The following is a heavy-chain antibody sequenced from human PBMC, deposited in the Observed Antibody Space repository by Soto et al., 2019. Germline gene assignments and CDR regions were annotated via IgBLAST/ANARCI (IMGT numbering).Heavy chain of an antibody. D-gene: IGHD3-10*01. CDR2: IYYSGST. V-gene: IGHV4-31*03. CDR3: ARELRFGEDYYGMDV. Sequence: PSETLSLTCTVSGGSISSGGYYWSWIRQHPGKGLEWNGNIYYSGSTYYNPSLKSRVTISVDTSKNQFSLKLSSVTAADTAVYYCARELRFGEDYYGMDVWGQGTTVTVSS. J-gene: IGHJ6*02. CDR1: GGSISSGGYY.